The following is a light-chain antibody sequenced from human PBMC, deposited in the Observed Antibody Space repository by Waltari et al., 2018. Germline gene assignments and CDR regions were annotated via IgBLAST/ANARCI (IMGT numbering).Light chain of an antibody. Sequence: QSVLTQPPSMSGAPGQKVTIPCTGGSSNLRAGYDLHWYQQFPGPAPKRLIFGNTNRPSGVPGRFSGSKSDTSASLAIAGLQSEDEAVYYCQSFDSSLSASVFGGGTKLTVL. CDR3: QSFDSSLSASV. CDR1: SSNLRAGYD. CDR2: GNT. J-gene: IGLJ2*01. V-gene: IGLV1-40*01.